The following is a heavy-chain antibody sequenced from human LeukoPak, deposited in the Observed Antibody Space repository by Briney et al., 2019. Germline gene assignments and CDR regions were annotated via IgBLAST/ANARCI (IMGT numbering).Heavy chain of an antibody. CDR2: IKQDGSEK. Sequence: GGSLRLSCAASGFTFSSYWMSWVRQAPGKGLEWGANIKQDGSEKYYVDSVKGRFTISRDNAKNSLYLQMNSLRAEDTAVYYCARVRMVRGVPSFDYWGQGTLVTVSS. CDR3: ARVRMVRGVPSFDY. CDR1: GFTFSSYW. V-gene: IGHV3-7*01. D-gene: IGHD3-10*01. J-gene: IGHJ4*02.